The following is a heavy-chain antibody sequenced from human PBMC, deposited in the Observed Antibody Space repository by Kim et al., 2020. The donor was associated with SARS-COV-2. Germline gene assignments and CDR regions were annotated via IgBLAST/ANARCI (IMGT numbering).Heavy chain of an antibody. J-gene: IGHJ4*02. CDR3: ARGRASDY. V-gene: IGHV3-7*01. CDR2: GSET. D-gene: IGHD3-10*01. Sequence: GSETFYGDSVKGRFTVSRDNAKNSLNLQMNSLRSENTAVYFCARGRASDYWGQGTLVTVSS.